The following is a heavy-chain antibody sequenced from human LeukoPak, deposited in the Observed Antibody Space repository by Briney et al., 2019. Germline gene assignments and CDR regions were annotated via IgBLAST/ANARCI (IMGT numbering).Heavy chain of an antibody. D-gene: IGHD4-17*01. CDR2: IKSKTDGGTT. CDR3: TTEGNDYGDYDYFDY. J-gene: IGHJ4*02. Sequence: GGSLRLSCAASGFTFSNAWMSWVRQAPGKGLEWVGRIKSKTDGGTTDYAAPVKGRFTISRDDSKNTLYLQMNSLKTEDTAVYYCTTEGNDYGDYDYFDYWGQGTLVTVSS. V-gene: IGHV3-15*01. CDR1: GFTFSNAW.